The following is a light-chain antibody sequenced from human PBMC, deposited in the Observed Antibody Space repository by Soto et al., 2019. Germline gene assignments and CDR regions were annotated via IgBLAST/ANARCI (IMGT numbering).Light chain of an antibody. J-gene: IGKJ1*01. CDR3: QHYNSYSEA. CDR2: GAS. Sequence: VVMTQSPASLSVSPGQRVTLSCRASQSVDGDLTWFQQKPGQAPRLLMSGASTRAAGIPDRFSGSGSGTDFTLTISSLQSDDFTTYYCQHYNSYSEAFGQGTKVELK. V-gene: IGKV3-15*01. CDR1: QSVDGD.